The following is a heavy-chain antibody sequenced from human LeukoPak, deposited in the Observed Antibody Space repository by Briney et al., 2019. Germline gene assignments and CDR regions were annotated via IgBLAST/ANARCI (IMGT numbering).Heavy chain of an antibody. CDR3: ARTAAAGPYNWFDP. CDR1: GFTFSSYA. J-gene: IGHJ5*02. CDR2: ISDDGSNK. V-gene: IGHV3-30-3*01. Sequence: GGSLRLSCAASGFTFSSYAMHWVRQASGKGLEWVAVISDDGSNKHYADSVKGRFTISRDNSKNTLYLQMNSLRAEDTAVYHCARTAAAGPYNWFDPWGQGTLVTVSS. D-gene: IGHD6-13*01.